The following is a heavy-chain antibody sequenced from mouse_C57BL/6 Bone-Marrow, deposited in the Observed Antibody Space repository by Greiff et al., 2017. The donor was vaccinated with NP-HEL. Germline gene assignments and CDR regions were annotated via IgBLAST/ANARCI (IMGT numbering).Heavy chain of an antibody. V-gene: IGHV1-26*01. Sequence: EVQLHQSGPELVKPGASVKISCKASGYTFTDYYMNWVKQSHGKSLEWIGDINPNNGGTSYNQKFKGKATLTVDKSSSTAYMELRSLTSEDSAVYYCARTDYFDYWGQGTTLTVSS. CDR2: INPNNGGT. J-gene: IGHJ2*01. CDR1: GYTFTDYY. CDR3: ARTDYFDY.